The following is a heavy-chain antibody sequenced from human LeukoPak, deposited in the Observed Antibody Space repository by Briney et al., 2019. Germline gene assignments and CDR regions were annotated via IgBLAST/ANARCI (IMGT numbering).Heavy chain of an antibody. D-gene: IGHD7-27*01. CDR1: GFTFSNSW. CDR2: IKPDGSEK. V-gene: IGHV3-7*01. CDR3: VRGDWGSGF. Sequence: PGGSLRLSCAASGFTFSNSWMSWVRQAPGKGLECVANIKPDGSEKYYVDSVKGRFTISRDNAKNTLYLQMNGLRVEDTAVYYCVRGDWGSGFWGQGTLVTVSS. J-gene: IGHJ4*02.